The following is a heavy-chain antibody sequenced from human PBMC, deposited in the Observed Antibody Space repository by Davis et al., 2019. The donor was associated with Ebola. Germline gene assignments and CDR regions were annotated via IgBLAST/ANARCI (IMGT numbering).Heavy chain of an antibody. Sequence: MPSETLSLTCTVSGGSISSGDYYWSWIRQPPGKGLEWIGYIYYSGSTNYNPSLKSRVTISVDTSKNQFSLKLSSVTAADTAVYYCARGILTGYYFDYWGQGTLVTVSS. CDR2: IYYSGST. J-gene: IGHJ4*02. CDR3: ARGILTGYYFDY. D-gene: IGHD3-9*01. CDR1: GGSISSGDYY. V-gene: IGHV4-61*08.